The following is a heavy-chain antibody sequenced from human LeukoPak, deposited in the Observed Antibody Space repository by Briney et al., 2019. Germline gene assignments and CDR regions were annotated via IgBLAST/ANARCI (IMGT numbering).Heavy chain of an antibody. CDR2: MNPNSGNT. D-gene: IGHD5-24*01. CDR1: GYTFTSYD. J-gene: IGHJ4*02. V-gene: IGHV1-8*01. CDR3: ARRIVEMATRTYYFDY. Sequence: ASVKVSCKASGYTFTSYDINWVPQATGQGLEWMGRMNPNSGNTGYAQKFQGRVTMTRNTSISTAYMELSSLRSEDTAVYYCARRIVEMATRTYYFDYWGQGTLVTVSS.